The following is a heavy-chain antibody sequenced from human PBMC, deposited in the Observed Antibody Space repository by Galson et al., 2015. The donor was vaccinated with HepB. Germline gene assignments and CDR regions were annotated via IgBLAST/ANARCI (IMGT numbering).Heavy chain of an antibody. Sequence: LTCAVYGGSFSGYYWSWIRQPPGKGLEWIGEINHSGSTNYNPSLKSRVTISVDTSKNQFSLKLSSVTAADTAVYYCARYPRMAAAGYYYYYMDVWGKGTTVTVSS. D-gene: IGHD6-25*01. CDR2: INHSGST. J-gene: IGHJ6*03. V-gene: IGHV4-34*01. CDR1: GGSFSGYY. CDR3: ARYPRMAAAGYYYYYMDV.